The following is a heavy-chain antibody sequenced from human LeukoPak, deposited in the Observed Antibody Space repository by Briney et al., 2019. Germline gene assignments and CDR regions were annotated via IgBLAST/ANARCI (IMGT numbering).Heavy chain of an antibody. V-gene: IGHV4-4*07. J-gene: IGHJ4*02. CDR3: ARDRAGYCGGDCYSF. CDR1: GGSISSSS. Sequence: SETLSLTCTVSGGSISSSSWTWLRQPAGKGLEWIGRVYPSGSTNYNSSLESRITVSLDTSKNQFSLKLSSVTAADTAVYYCARDRAGYCGGDCYSFWGQGTLVTVSS. D-gene: IGHD2-21*02. CDR2: VYPSGST.